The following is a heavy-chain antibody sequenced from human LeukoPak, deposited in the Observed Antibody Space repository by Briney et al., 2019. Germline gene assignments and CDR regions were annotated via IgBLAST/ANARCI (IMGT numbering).Heavy chain of an antibody. CDR1: GGSISSSSYY. CDR3: AEGSGLYQEGYYFAY. D-gene: IGHD2-2*01. J-gene: IGHJ4*02. CDR2: IYYSGST. V-gene: IGHV4-39*07. Sequence: SETLSLTCTVPGGSISSSSYYWGWIRQPPGKGLEWIGSIYYSGSTYYNPSLKSRVTISVDTSKNQFSLKLSSVTAADTAVYYCAEGSGLYQEGYYFAYWGQGTLVTVSS.